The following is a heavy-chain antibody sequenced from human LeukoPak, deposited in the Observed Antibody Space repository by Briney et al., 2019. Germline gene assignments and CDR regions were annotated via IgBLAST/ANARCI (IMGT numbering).Heavy chain of an antibody. V-gene: IGHV1-18*01. Sequence: ASVKVSCKASGYTFTSYGISWVRQAPGQGLEWMGWISAYNGNTNYAQKLQGRVTMTTDTSTSTAYMELRSLRSDDTAVYYCARVSSGIRRIAVAGNWFDPWGQGTLVTVSS. CDR2: ISAYNGNT. CDR3: ARVSSGIRRIAVAGNWFDP. CDR1: GYTFTSYG. J-gene: IGHJ5*02. D-gene: IGHD6-19*01.